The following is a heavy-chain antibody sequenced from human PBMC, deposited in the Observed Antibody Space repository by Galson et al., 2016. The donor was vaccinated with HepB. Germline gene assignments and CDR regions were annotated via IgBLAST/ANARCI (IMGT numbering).Heavy chain of an antibody. CDR1: GFTFSSYW. CDR3: ARDPIAAHPDYFDY. V-gene: IGHV3-7*01. CDR2: IKQDGSEQ. J-gene: IGHJ4*02. Sequence: SLRLSCAASGFTFSSYWMSWVRQAPGKGLEWVANIKQDGSEQYYVDSVKGRFTISRDNSKSTLYLQMTSLTAEDTAVYYCARDPIAAHPDYFDYWGQGTLVTVSS. D-gene: IGHD6-6*01.